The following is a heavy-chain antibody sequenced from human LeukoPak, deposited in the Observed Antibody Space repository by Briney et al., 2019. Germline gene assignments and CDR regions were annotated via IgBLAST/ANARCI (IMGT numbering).Heavy chain of an antibody. D-gene: IGHD3-22*01. CDR1: GYTFTSYD. CDR3: AVFQRRLVRYYYDSSGSDY. Sequence: ASVKVSCKASGYTFTSYDINWVRQATGQGLEWMGWMNPNSGNTGYAQKFQGRVTMTRNTSISTAYMELSSLSSEDTAVYYCAVFQRRLVRYYYDSSGSDYWGQGTLVTVSS. CDR2: MNPNSGNT. J-gene: IGHJ4*02. V-gene: IGHV1-8*01.